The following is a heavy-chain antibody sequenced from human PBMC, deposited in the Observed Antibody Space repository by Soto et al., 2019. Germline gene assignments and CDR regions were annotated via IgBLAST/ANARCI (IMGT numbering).Heavy chain of an antibody. J-gene: IGHJ6*02. Sequence: PSETLSLTCAVSGYSIGSGYYWAWIRQSPGKGLEWIGSIYHAGSVYYNPSLNGRVALSMDTSKNHFSLKLTSVTAADTAVYYCARTFDYYGMDAWGQGTTVTVS. CDR3: ARTFDYYGMDA. V-gene: IGHV4-38-2*01. CDR2: IYHAGSV. CDR1: GYSIGSGYY.